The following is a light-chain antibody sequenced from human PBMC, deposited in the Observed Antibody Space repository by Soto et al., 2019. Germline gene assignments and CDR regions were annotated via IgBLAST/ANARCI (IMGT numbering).Light chain of an antibody. Sequence: EIVLTQSPATLSLSPGERATLSCRASQTISNSLAWYQQKPGQAPRLLIYDASNRATGIPARFSGSGSGTDFTLTISSLEPEDFGVYYCQQYGFSPMYTFGQGTKLEI. CDR2: DAS. V-gene: IGKV3-11*01. J-gene: IGKJ2*01. CDR3: QQYGFSPMYT. CDR1: QTISNS.